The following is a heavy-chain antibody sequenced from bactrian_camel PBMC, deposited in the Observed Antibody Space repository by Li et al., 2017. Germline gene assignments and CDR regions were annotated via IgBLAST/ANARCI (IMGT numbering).Heavy chain of an antibody. CDR3: VADCPNAVVGVEAADFDY. CDR1: GPTYSDDC. J-gene: IGHJ6*01. CDR2: TEDDGGS. Sequence: HVQLVESGGGSVEAGGSLTLSCTPSGPTYSDDCMGFFRQAPGKEPEGVAATEDDGGSTYADFVKTRFRISKDKVKNALYLELNSLEPEDTAMYYCVADCPNAVVGVEAADFDYWGQGTQVTVSS. V-gene: IGHV3S53*01. D-gene: IGHD2*01.